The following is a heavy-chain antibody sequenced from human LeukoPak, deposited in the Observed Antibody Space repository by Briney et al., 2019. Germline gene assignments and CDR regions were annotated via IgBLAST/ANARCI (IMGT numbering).Heavy chain of an antibody. Sequence: GGSLRLSCAASGFTVSSNYMSWVRQAPGKGLEWVSVIYSSGSPYYADSVKGRFTISRDNSKNTLYLQMNSLRAKDTAVYYCARGGLGNCSSTSCPPYYYGMDVWGQGTTVTVSS. CDR1: GFTVSSNY. D-gene: IGHD2-2*01. CDR3: ARGGLGNCSSTSCPPYYYGMDV. J-gene: IGHJ6*02. V-gene: IGHV3-66*02. CDR2: IYSSGSP.